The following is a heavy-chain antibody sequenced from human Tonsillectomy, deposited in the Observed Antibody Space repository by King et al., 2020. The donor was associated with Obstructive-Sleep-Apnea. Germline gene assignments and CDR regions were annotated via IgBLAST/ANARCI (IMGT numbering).Heavy chain of an antibody. J-gene: IGHJ4*02. D-gene: IGHD1-26*01. CDR1: GGTFSSYA. CDR3: ARDPGGEWELDDY. Sequence: VQLVQSGAEVKKPGSSVKVSCKASGGTFSSYAINWVRQAPVQGLEWMGRIIPILGIANYAQKFQGRGTITADKSTSTAYMERSSLRSEDTAVYYCARDPGGEWELDDYWGQGTLVTVSS. CDR2: IIPILGIA. V-gene: IGHV1-69*04.